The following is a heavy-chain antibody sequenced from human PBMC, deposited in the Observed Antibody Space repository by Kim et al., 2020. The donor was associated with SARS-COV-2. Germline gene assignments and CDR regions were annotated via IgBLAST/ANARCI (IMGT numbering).Heavy chain of an antibody. Sequence: GESLRLSCAASGFTFSTYPMIWVRQAPGKGLEWVSGLTGSGASTFYADSVRGRFTISRDNSKNTLFLQMNSLRVEDTAFYYCAKGSGAVAGTMVWGQGTLVTVSS. CDR2: LTGSGAST. D-gene: IGHD6-19*01. V-gene: IGHV3-23*01. CDR1: GFTFSTYP. J-gene: IGHJ4*02. CDR3: AKGSGAVAGTMV.